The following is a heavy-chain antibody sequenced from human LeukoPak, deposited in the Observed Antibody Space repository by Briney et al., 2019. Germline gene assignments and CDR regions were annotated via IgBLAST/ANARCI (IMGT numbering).Heavy chain of an antibody. V-gene: IGHV1-18*01. CDR2: ISAYNGNT. CDR3: VRGGYYDSSGYISLGAFDI. Sequence: ASVTVSCKASGCTFTIYGISWVRQAPGQGLEWMGWISAYNGNTNYAQKLQGRVTMTTDTSTSTAYMELRSLRSDDTAVYYCVRGGYYDSSGYISLGAFDIWGQGTMVTVSS. CDR1: GCTFTIYG. J-gene: IGHJ3*02. D-gene: IGHD3-22*01.